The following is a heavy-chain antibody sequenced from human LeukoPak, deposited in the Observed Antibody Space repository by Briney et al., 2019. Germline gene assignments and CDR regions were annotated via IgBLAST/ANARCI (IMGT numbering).Heavy chain of an antibody. CDR1: GFTFSSYG. J-gene: IGHJ4*02. CDR2: ISYDGSNK. CDR3: AKTNSFDY. V-gene: IGHV3-30*18. Sequence: GGSLRLSCAASGFTFSSYGMHWVRQAPGKGLEWVALISYDGSNKYYADSVKGRFTISRDNSKNTLYLQMNSLRAEDTAVYYCAKTNSFDYWGQGTLVTVSS.